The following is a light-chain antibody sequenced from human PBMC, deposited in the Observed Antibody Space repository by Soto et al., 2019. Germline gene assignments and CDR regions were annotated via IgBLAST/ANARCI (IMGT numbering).Light chain of an antibody. V-gene: IGKV1-5*01. CDR2: DAS. CDR1: QTISTW. Sequence: DIQVTESPPTLSASVGDRVTITCRASQTISTWMAWYKQKPGKAPKLLISDASSLQSGVPSRFRGSGSGTDFTLTISSLKPEDFATYYCQQLESYPSTFGGGTKVDIK. CDR3: QQLESYPST. J-gene: IGKJ4*01.